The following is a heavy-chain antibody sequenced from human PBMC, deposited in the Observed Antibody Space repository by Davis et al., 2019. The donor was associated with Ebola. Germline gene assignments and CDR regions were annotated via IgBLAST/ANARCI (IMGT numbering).Heavy chain of an antibody. CDR3: AREWYDILTGPYGMDV. CDR2: IYHSGST. J-gene: IGHJ6*02. V-gene: IGHV4-30-2*01. Sequence: MPSETLSLTCAVSGGSISSGGYSWSWIRQPPGKGLEWIGYIYHSGSTYYNPSLKSRVTISVDTSKNQFSLKLSSVTAADTAVYYCAREWYDILTGPYGMDVWGQGTTVTVSS. CDR1: GGSISSGGYS. D-gene: IGHD3-9*01.